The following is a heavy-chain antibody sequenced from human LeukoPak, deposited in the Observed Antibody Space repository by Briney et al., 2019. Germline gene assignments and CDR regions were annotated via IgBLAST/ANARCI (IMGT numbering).Heavy chain of an antibody. Sequence: PSETLSLTCTVSGGSISSYYWSWIRQPPGKGLEWIGYIYYSGSTNYNPSLKSRVTISVDMSKNQFSLKLSSVTAADTAVYYCARDGGGEYFDYWGQGTLATVSS. CDR2: IYYSGST. CDR1: GGSISSYY. CDR3: ARDGGGEYFDY. J-gene: IGHJ4*02. D-gene: IGHD4-23*01. V-gene: IGHV4-59*01.